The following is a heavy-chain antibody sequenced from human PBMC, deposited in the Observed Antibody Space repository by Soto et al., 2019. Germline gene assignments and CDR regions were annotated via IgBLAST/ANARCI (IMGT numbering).Heavy chain of an antibody. CDR3: AKVQRSYIVVVPAASYYYMDV. CDR2: ISYDGSNK. J-gene: IGHJ6*03. V-gene: IGHV3-30*18. D-gene: IGHD2-2*01. Sequence: GSLRLSCAASGFTFSSYGMHWVRQAPGKGLEWVAVISYDGSNKYYADSVKGRFTISRDNSKNTLYLQMNSLRAEDTAVYYCAKVQRSYIVVVPAASYYYMDVWGKGTTVTVSS. CDR1: GFTFSSYG.